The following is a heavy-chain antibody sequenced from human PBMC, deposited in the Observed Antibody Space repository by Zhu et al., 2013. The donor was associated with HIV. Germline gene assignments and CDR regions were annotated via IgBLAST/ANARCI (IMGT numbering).Heavy chain of an antibody. J-gene: IGHJ5*01. D-gene: IGHD3-10*01. V-gene: IGHV4-59*08. CDR3: ARQEGLGDGVSTS. Sequence: QVQLQESGPGLVKPSETLSLTCTVSGGSISSYYWSWIRQPPGKGLEWIGYISYSGSTNYNPSLKSRVTLSVDTSKNQFYLRLTSLTATDTATYHCARQEGLGDGVSTSWG. CDR2: ISYSGST. CDR1: GGSISSYY.